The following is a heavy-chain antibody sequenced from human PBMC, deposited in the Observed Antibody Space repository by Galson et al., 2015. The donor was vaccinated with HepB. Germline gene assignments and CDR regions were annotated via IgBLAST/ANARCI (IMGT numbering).Heavy chain of an antibody. D-gene: IGHD2-21*02. CDR3: ARGKRAVVTALNYFDY. CDR2: IYYSGST. J-gene: IGHJ4*02. V-gene: IGHV4-30-4*01. CDR1: GGSISSGDYY. Sequence: LTCTVSGGSISSGDYYWSWIRQPPGKGLEWIGYIYYSGSTYYNPSLKSRVTISVDTSKNQFSLKLSSVTAADTAVYYCARGKRAVVTALNYFDYWGQGTLVTVSS.